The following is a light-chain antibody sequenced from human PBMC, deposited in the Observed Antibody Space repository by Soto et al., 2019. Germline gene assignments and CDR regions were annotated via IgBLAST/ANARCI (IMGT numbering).Light chain of an antibody. Sequence: DIQMTQAPSTLSASVGDTVTITCRASQTVSRWLAWYQQKPGKAPKLLIYGASSLESGVPSRFRGSGSGREFTLTISDLQPEDFATYYCQQYDGVVSFGGGTKVDIK. CDR3: QQYDGVVS. J-gene: IGKJ4*01. CDR2: GAS. V-gene: IGKV1-5*03. CDR1: QTVSRW.